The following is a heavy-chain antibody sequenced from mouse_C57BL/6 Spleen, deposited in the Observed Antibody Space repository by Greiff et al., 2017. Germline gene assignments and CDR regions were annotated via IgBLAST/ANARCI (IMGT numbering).Heavy chain of an antibody. V-gene: IGHV1-50*01. D-gene: IGHD1-1*01. Sequence: VQLQQPGAELVKPGASVKLSCKASGYTFTSYWMRWVKQRPGQGLEWIGEIDPSDSNTYYNQKFKGQATLTVDTSYSTAYMQLSSLTSEDSAVXYWARITTVVEGAWYFDVWGTGTTVTVSS. CDR3: ARITTVVEGAWYFDV. CDR1: GYTFTSYW. CDR2: IDPSDSNT. J-gene: IGHJ1*03.